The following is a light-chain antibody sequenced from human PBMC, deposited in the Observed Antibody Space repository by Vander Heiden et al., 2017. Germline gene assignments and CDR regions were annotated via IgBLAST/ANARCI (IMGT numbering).Light chain of an antibody. CDR2: QDS. V-gene: IGLV3-1*01. Sequence: SYELTHPPSVSVSLGQTASIPVAGDRLGDKYACWYQQKPGQSPVLVIYQDSKRPAGIPERFSGSNSGNTATLTISGTQAMDEADYYCQAWDSSTVVFGGGTKLTVL. J-gene: IGLJ2*01. CDR3: QAWDSSTVV. CDR1: RLGDKY.